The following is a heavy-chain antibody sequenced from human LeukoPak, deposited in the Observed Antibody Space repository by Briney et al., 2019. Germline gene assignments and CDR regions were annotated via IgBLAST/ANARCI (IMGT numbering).Heavy chain of an antibody. V-gene: IGHV3-33*01. Sequence: PGGSLRLSCAASGFTFSSYVMHWVRQAPGKGLEWVAVIWYDGSNKYYADSVKGRFTISRDNSKNMLYLQMNSLRAEDTAVYYCARARDGESYSAWYFADWGQGTLVTVSS. CDR3: ARARDGESYSAWYFAD. D-gene: IGHD3-16*01. J-gene: IGHJ4*02. CDR1: GFTFSSYV. CDR2: IWYDGSNK.